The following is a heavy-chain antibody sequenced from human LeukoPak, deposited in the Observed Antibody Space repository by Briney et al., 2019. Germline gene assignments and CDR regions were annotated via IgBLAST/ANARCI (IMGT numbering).Heavy chain of an antibody. CDR3: ARVHGYLYYYYYMDV. Sequence: PGRSLRLSCAASGFTFSSYAMHWVRQAPGKGLEWVAVISYDGSNKYYADSVKGRFTISRDNSKNTLYLQMNSLRAEDTAVYFCARVHGYLYYYYYMDVWGKGTTVTVSS. CDR1: GFTFSSYA. V-gene: IGHV3-30-3*01. CDR2: ISYDGSNK. J-gene: IGHJ6*03. D-gene: IGHD3-16*02.